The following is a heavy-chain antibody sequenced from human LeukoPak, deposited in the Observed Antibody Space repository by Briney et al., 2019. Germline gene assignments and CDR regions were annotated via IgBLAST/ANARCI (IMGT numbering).Heavy chain of an antibody. J-gene: IGHJ4*02. Sequence: SETLSLTCAVYGGSFSGYYWSWIRQPPGKWLEWIGEINHSGSTNYNPSLKSRVTISVDTSKNQFSLKLSSVTAADTAVYYCARGRLDYDFWSGYYTGKRIYFDYWGQGSLVTVSS. CDR2: INHSGST. V-gene: IGHV4-34*01. D-gene: IGHD3-3*01. CDR3: ARGRLDYDFWSGYYTGKRIYFDY. CDR1: GGSFSGYY.